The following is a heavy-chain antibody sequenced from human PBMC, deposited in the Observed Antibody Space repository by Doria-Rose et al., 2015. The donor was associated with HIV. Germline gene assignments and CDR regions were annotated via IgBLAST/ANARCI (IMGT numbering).Heavy chain of an antibody. J-gene: IGHJ4*02. CDR3: ARIKSSRWYHKYYFDF. Sequence: QESGPALVKPTETLTLTCTVSGVSLSSPGMGVSWIRQPPGKALEWLANIFSDDERSYKTSLKSRLTISRGTSKSQVVLTMTDMDPVDTATYYCARIKSSRWYHKYYFDFWGQGTLVIVS. V-gene: IGHV2-26*01. D-gene: IGHD6-13*01. CDR1: GVSLSSPGMG. CDR2: IFSDDER.